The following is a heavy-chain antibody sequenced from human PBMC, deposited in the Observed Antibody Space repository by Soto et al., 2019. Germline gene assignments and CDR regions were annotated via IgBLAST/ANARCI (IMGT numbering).Heavy chain of an antibody. J-gene: IGHJ5*02. Sequence: SETLSLTCTVPGGSISSGDYYWGWIRQPPGKGLEWIGYIYYSGSTYYSPSLKSRVTISVDTSKNQFSLKLSSVTAADTAVYYCAGWVVVVAALPENRFDPWGQGTLVTVSS. V-gene: IGHV4-30-4*02. CDR1: GGSISSGDYY. CDR3: AGWVVVVAALPENRFDP. CDR2: IYYSGST. D-gene: IGHD2-15*01.